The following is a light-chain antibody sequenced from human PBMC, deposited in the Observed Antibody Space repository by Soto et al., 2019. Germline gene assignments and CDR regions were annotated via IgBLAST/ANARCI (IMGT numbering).Light chain of an antibody. V-gene: IGKV3-15*01. Sequence: EIVMTQSPATLSVSPGERATLSCRASQSVSGNLAWYQQKPGQAPRLLIYGASTRANGLPARFSGSGSGTEFTLTISSLQSEDFALYYCQQYDHWPFTFGPGTKVDIK. CDR3: QQYDHWPFT. CDR2: GAS. CDR1: QSVSGN. J-gene: IGKJ3*01.